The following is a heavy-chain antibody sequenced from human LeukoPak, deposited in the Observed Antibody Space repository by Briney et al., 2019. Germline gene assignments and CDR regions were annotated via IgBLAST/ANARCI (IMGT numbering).Heavy chain of an antibody. J-gene: IGHJ4*02. V-gene: IGHV1-8*01. Sequence: GASVKVSCQASGYNFVNYDINWVRQAPGQGLEYVGWVTPRNGNSGWTRNFQGRVTMTRDSSLRTAYMELHGLTSDVTAVYFCAKDDGSARSVFHYWGQGTLIIVSS. CDR3: AKDDGSARSVFHY. D-gene: IGHD3-10*01. CDR1: GYNFVNYD. CDR2: VTPRNGNS.